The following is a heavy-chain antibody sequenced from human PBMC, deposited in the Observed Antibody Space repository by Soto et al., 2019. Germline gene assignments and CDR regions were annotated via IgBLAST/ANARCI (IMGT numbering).Heavy chain of an antibody. CDR1: GFTFSSYA. CDR3: AKRSGAGGNFDY. CDR2: VSIGGST. D-gene: IGHD2-15*01. Sequence: GGSLRLSCAASGFTFSSYAMGWVRQGPGKGLEWVAVVSIGGSTHYADSVRGRFTISRDNSKKTLSLQMNSLTAEDTAVYFCAKRSGAGGNFDYWGQGDLVTVSS. J-gene: IGHJ4*02. V-gene: IGHV3-23*01.